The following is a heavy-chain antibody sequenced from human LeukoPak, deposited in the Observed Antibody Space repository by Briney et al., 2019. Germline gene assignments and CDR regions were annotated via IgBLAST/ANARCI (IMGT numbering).Heavy chain of an antibody. Sequence: ASVKVSCKASGYTFTSYYMHWVRQVPGQGLEWMGIINPSGGSTSYAQKFQGRVTMTRDTSTSTVYMELSSLRSEDTAVYYCARKLDGGNSDWYFDLWGRGTLVTVSS. D-gene: IGHD4-23*01. J-gene: IGHJ2*01. CDR2: INPSGGST. V-gene: IGHV1-46*01. CDR3: ARKLDGGNSDWYFDL. CDR1: GYTFTSYY.